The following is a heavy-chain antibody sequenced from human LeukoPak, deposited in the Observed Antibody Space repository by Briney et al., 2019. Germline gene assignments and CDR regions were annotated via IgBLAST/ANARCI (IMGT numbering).Heavy chain of an antibody. CDR2: ISYDGSNK. CDR1: GFTFSSYA. Sequence: GGSLRLSCAASGFTFSSYAMRRVRQAPGKGLEWVAVISYDGSNKYYADSVKGRFTISRDNSKNTLYLQMNSLRAEDTAVYYCARDRVAYGAYYGMDVWGQGTTVTVSS. D-gene: IGHD4-17*01. J-gene: IGHJ6*02. CDR3: ARDRVAYGAYYGMDV. V-gene: IGHV3-30-3*01.